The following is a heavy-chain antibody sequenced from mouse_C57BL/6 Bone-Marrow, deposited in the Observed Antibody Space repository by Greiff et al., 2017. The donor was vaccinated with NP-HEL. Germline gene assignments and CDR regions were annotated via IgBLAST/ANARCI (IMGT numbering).Heavy chain of an antibody. V-gene: IGHV5-12*01. CDR3: ARLGGNYVYYFDY. CDR1: GFTFSDYY. CDR2: ISNGGGST. D-gene: IGHD2-1*01. Sequence: EVKLMESGGGLVQPGGSLKLSCAASGFTFSDYYMYWVRQTPEKRLEWVAYISNGGGSTYYPDTVKGRFTISRDNAKNTLYLQMSRLKSEDTAMYYCARLGGNYVYYFDYWGQGTTLTVSS. J-gene: IGHJ2*01.